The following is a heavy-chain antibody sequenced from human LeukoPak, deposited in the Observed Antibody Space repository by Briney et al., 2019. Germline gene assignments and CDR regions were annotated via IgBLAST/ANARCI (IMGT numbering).Heavy chain of an antibody. V-gene: IGHV3-23*01. CDR2: ISGSGGST. J-gene: IGHJ4*02. CDR3: AKDGGYNYGPHLDY. D-gene: IGHD5-18*01. Sequence: PGGSLRLSCAASGFTFSSYAMSWVRQAPGKGLEWVSAISGSGGSTYYADSVKGRFTISRDNSKNTLYLQMNSLRAEDTAVYYCAKDGGYNYGPHLDYWGQGTLVTVSS. CDR1: GFTFSSYA.